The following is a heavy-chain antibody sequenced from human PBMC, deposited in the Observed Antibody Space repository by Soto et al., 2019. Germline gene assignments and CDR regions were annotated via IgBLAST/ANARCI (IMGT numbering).Heavy chain of an antibody. CDR3: ARPRPRCPCDNCYHIADD. D-gene: IGHD2-21*02. Sequence: PSVTLSLTCNVSGGPFSGYYWSWIRQSPEMGLLWIGDFHHSGYTTYNPSPRSRVTLLGDTYKNQFSLRLTSVTAADTDVYFCARPRPRCPCDNCYHIADDWGPGTLVTVSS. CDR2: FHHSGYT. J-gene: IGHJ4*01. CDR1: GGPFSGYY. V-gene: IGHV4-34*01.